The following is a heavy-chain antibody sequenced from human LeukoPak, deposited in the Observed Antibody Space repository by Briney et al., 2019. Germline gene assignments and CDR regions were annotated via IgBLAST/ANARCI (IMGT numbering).Heavy chain of an antibody. CDR3: ARRKAGDDWVDP. J-gene: IGHJ5*02. V-gene: IGHV6-1*01. CDR1: GDSVSNNRAT. CDR2: AYYRSKWYN. D-gene: IGHD2-21*02. Sequence: SQALSLTCAISGDSVSNNRATWNWIRQSPSRGLEWLGRAYYRSKWYNDYAVSVKSRITIKPDTSKNQFSLQLNSVTPEDTAVYYCARRKAGDDWVDPWGQGTQVTVSS.